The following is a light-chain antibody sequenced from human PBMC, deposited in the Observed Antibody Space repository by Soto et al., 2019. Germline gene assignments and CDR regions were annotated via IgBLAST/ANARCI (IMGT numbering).Light chain of an antibody. CDR1: NSNIGAGYD. Sequence: QSVLTQPPSVSGAPGLRVTISCTGSNSNIGAGYDVHWYQQLPGTAPKLLIYNDIKRPSGVPDRFSGSKSGTTASLAITGLQDEEEAAYYCHSYYSIRSAHVFGPGTKLTVL. CDR2: NDI. V-gene: IGLV1-40*01. CDR3: HSYYSIRSAHV. J-gene: IGLJ1*01.